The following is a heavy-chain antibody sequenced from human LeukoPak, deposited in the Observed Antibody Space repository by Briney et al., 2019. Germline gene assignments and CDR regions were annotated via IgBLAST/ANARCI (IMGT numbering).Heavy chain of an antibody. CDR2: SDYSGST. CDR1: GGSISTYY. Sequence: PSETLSLTCTVSGGSISTYYWSWIRQPPGKGLEWIGYSDYSGSTSYNPSLKSRVTMSMDTSKNQFSLKLSSVNTADTAVYYCARDRWLDFWGQGTLVTVSS. D-gene: IGHD2-15*01. CDR3: ARDRWLDF. J-gene: IGHJ4*02. V-gene: IGHV4-59*01.